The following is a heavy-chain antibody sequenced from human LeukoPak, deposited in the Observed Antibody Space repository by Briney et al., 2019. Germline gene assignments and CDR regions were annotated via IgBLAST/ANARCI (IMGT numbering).Heavy chain of an antibody. Sequence: GGSLRLSCAAFGFTFSSYWMSWVRQAPGKGLEWVANIKQDGSEKYYVDSVKDRFTISRDNAKNSLYLQMNSLRAEDTAVYYCARISEYYDILTGIHNWFDPWGQGTLVTVSS. CDR3: ARISEYYDILTGIHNWFDP. J-gene: IGHJ5*02. CDR1: GFTFSSYW. D-gene: IGHD3-9*01. V-gene: IGHV3-7*01. CDR2: IKQDGSEK.